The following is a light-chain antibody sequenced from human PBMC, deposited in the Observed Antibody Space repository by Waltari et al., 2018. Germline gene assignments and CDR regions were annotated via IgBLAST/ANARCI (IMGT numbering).Light chain of an antibody. J-gene: IGKJ2*02. Sequence: DIQMTQSPVSLSASVGDTVTITCRASHNIGTFLSWYQQRPAKAPTVLIYAASTLQRGVPSRFSGSGSGTDFTLTIFSLQPEDFATYFCQQTYSALCCTFGQGTKLESK. CDR3: QQTYSALCCT. CDR2: AAS. CDR1: HNIGTF. V-gene: IGKV1-39*01.